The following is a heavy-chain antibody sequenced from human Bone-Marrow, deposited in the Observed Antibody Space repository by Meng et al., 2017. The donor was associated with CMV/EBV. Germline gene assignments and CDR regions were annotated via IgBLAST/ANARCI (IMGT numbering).Heavy chain of an antibody. CDR3: ARIKLITTEPPDY. V-gene: IGHV3-21*01. D-gene: IGHD3-22*01. CDR2: ISSTSGYI. CDR1: GFTFSNYN. Sequence: GGSLRLSCVASGFTFSNYNMNWVRQAPGKGLEWVSSISSTSGYIYYADSLKGRFTISRDNAKNSLYLQMNSLRAEDTAVYYCARIKLITTEPPDYWGQGTLVTVSS. J-gene: IGHJ4*02.